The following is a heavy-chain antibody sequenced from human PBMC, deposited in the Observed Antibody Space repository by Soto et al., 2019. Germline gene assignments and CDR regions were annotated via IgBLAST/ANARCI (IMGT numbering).Heavy chain of an antibody. V-gene: IGHV1-18*01. CDR3: ARADPSNYYYYMDV. Sequence: ASVKVSCKASGYTFTSYGISWVRQAPGQGLEWMGWISAYNGNTNYAQKLQGRVTMTTDTSTSTAYMELRSLRSDDTAVYYCARADPSNYYYYMDVWGKGTTVTVSS. CDR2: ISAYNGNT. CDR1: GYTFTSYG. D-gene: IGHD6-6*01. J-gene: IGHJ6*03.